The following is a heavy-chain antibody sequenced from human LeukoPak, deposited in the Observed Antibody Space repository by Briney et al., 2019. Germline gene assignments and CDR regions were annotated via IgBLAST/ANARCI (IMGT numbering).Heavy chain of an antibody. CDR2: IKQDGSEK. J-gene: IGHJ4*02. D-gene: IGHD4-17*01. CDR1: GFTFSSYS. Sequence: GGSLRLSCAASGFTFSSYSMNWVRQAPGKGLEWVANIKQDGSEKYYVDSVKGRFTISRDNAKNSLYLQMNSLRAEDTAVYYCARDWGDYPHDYWGQGTLVTVSS. V-gene: IGHV3-7*01. CDR3: ARDWGDYPHDY.